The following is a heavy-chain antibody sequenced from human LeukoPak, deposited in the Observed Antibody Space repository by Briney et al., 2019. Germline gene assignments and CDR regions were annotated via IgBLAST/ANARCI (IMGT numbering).Heavy chain of an antibody. V-gene: IGHV3-49*04. Sequence: GGSLRLSCTASGFTFGDYAMSWVRQAPGKGLERVGFIRSKAYGGTTEYAASVKGRFTISRDDSKSIAYLQMNSLKTEDTAVYYCTRHTYYYGSGSKIDYWGQGTLVTVSS. CDR1: GFTFGDYA. CDR3: TRHTYYYGSGSKIDY. J-gene: IGHJ4*02. CDR2: IRSKAYGGTT. D-gene: IGHD3-10*01.